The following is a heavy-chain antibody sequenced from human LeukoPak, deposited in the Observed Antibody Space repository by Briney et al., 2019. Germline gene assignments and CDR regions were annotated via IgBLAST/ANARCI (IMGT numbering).Heavy chain of an antibody. J-gene: IGHJ4*02. CDR3: ARARPLMWIDY. V-gene: IGHV3-23*01. CDR1: GFTFSSYG. CDR2: ISGSGGST. Sequence: GGSLRLSCAASGFTFSSYGMSWVRQAPGKGLEWVSAISGSGGSTYYADSVKGRFTISRDSSKNTLYLQMNSLRPEDTAVYYCARARPLMWIDYWGQGTLVTVSS. D-gene: IGHD2-21*01.